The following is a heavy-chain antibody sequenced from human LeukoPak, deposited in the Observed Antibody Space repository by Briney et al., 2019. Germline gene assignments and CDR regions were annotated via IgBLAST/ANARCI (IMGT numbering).Heavy chain of an antibody. Sequence: ASVKVSCKVSGYTLTELFMHWVRQAPGKGLEWMGGFDPEDGETIYAQKFQGRVTMTEDTSTDTAYMELSSLRSEDTAVYYCARRYSGSYSHPGLDYWGQGTLVTVSS. J-gene: IGHJ4*02. CDR1: GYTLTELF. V-gene: IGHV1-24*01. CDR2: FDPEDGET. CDR3: ARRYSGSYSHPGLDY. D-gene: IGHD1-26*01.